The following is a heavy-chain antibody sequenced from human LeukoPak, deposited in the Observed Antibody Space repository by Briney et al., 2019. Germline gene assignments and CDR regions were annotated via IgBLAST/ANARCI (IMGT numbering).Heavy chain of an antibody. CDR1: GFTFSSNE. CDR3: ARLAIRGIDFSNPEFDP. J-gene: IGHJ5*02. CDR2: ITSSSSTM. V-gene: IGHV3-48*01. Sequence: XGSLXXXXAASGFTFSSNEMSWVRQAPGKGLEWVSYITSSSSTMFYADSVKGRFTISRDNAENSMYLQMNNLRVEDTAVYYCARLAIRGIDFSNPEFDPWGQGTLVTVSS. D-gene: IGHD4-11*01.